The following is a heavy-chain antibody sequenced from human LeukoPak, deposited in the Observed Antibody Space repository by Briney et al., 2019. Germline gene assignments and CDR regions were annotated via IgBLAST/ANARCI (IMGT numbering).Heavy chain of an antibody. Sequence: GGSLRLSCAASGFTFSNYWMSWVRQAPGKGLGWVGRIKSKTDGGTTDYAAPVKGRFTISRDDSKNTLYLQMNSLKTEDTAVYYCTADYYDSSGSDYWGQGTLVTVSS. D-gene: IGHD3-22*01. V-gene: IGHV3-15*01. CDR3: TADYYDSSGSDY. CDR1: GFTFSNYW. CDR2: IKSKTDGGTT. J-gene: IGHJ4*02.